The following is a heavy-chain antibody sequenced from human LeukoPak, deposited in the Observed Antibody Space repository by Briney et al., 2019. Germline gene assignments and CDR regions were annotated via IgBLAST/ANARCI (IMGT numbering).Heavy chain of an antibody. J-gene: IGHJ4*02. D-gene: IGHD6-19*01. V-gene: IGHV1-2*02. CDR1: GYTFTGYY. Sequence: ASVKVSCKASGYTFTGYYIHWVRQAPGQGLEWMGWIDPPSGATNYAQKFQDTVTMTRDTSIGTAYMEVRRLKSDDTAAYYCARSGFSTGFYMDFWGQGTLVPVSS. CDR2: IDPPSGAT. CDR3: ARSGFSTGFYMDF.